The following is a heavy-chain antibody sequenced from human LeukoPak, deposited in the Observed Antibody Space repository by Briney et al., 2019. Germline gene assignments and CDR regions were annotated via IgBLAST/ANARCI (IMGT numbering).Heavy chain of an antibody. D-gene: IGHD1-7*01. Sequence: PSETLSLTCTVSGGSISSYYWSWIRQPPGKGLEWIGYIYYSGGTNYNPSLKSRVTISVDTSKNQFSLKLSSVTAADTAVYYCARWNYPTYYFDYWGQGTLVTVSS. J-gene: IGHJ4*02. CDR3: ARWNYPTYYFDY. CDR1: GGSISSYY. V-gene: IGHV4-59*12. CDR2: IYYSGGT.